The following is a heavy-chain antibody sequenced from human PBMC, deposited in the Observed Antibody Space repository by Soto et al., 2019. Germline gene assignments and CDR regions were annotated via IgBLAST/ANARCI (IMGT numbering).Heavy chain of an antibody. CDR1: GFRFDDYV. CDR2: ITWNSDTI. V-gene: IGHV3-9*01. J-gene: IGHJ5*01. D-gene: IGHD6-6*01. Sequence: GGSLSLSYVGSGFRFDDYVMDWVRQIPGKGLEWVSRITWNSDTIAYADSVKGRFTISRDNARSSLFLQMNSLRSEDTAIYYCVKEMGSSSDSWGQGTQVTVSS. CDR3: VKEMGSSSDS.